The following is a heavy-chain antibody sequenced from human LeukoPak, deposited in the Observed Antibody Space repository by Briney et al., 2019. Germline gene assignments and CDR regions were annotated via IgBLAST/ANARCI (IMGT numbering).Heavy chain of an antibody. CDR3: AKRGLSRSSGYYYDY. V-gene: IGHV3-48*01. CDR1: GFSFSDYP. Sequence: GGSLRLSCAASGFSFSDYPMDWVRQAPGKGLEWLSYISGSGTTIFYAGSVKGRFTISRDNAKNSLFLQMNSLRAEDTAVYYCAKRGLSRSSGYYYDYWGQGTLVTVSS. D-gene: IGHD3-22*01. CDR2: ISGSGTTI. J-gene: IGHJ4*02.